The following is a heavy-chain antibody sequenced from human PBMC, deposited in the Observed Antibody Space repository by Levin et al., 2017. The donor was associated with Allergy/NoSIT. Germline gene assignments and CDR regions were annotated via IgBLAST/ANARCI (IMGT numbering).Heavy chain of an antibody. J-gene: IGHJ5*01. V-gene: IGHV6-1*01. Sequence: SQTLSLTCAISGDSVSSNSAAWNWIRQSPSRGLEWLGRTYYRSKWYNDYAVSVKSRITINADTSKNQFSLQVNSVTPEDTAVYYCARGGAGPTVALFASWGQGTLVTVSS. CDR1: GDSVSSNSAA. CDR2: TYYRSKWYN. D-gene: IGHD6-19*01. CDR3: ARGGAGPTVALFAS.